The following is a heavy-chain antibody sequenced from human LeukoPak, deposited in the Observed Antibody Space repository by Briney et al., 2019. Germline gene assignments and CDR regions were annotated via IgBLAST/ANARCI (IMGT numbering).Heavy chain of an antibody. CDR1: GYTLTELS. Sequence: ASVKVSCKVSGYTLTELSMHWVRQAPGKGLEWMGGFDPEDGETIYAQKFQGRVTMTEDTSTDTAYMELSSLRSEDTAVYYCATDPLIVGATGSGYWGQGTLVTVSS. CDR3: ATDPLIVGATGSGY. CDR2: FDPEDGET. V-gene: IGHV1-24*01. J-gene: IGHJ4*02. D-gene: IGHD1-26*01.